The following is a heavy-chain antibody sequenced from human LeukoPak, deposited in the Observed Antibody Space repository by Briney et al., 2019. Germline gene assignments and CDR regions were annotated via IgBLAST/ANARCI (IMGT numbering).Heavy chain of an antibody. CDR1: GGSFSGYY. CDR3: ASPHSDGNYRRAYYYYGMDV. V-gene: IGHV4-34*01. CDR2: INHSGST. J-gene: IGHJ6*02. D-gene: IGHD3-16*02. Sequence: PSETLSLTCAVYGGSFSGYYWSWIRQPPGKGLEWIGEINHSGSTNYNPSLKSRVTISVDTSKNQFSLKLSSVTAADTAVYYCASPHSDGNYRRAYYYYGMDVWGQGTTVTVSS.